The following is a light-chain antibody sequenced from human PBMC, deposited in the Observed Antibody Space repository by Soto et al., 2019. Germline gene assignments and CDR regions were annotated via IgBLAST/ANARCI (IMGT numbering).Light chain of an antibody. CDR3: QQYGTSSRT. J-gene: IGKJ1*01. V-gene: IGKV1-5*03. CDR1: QTISTS. CDR2: LAS. Sequence: DIQMTQSPSTLSAFVGDRVTITCRPSQTISTSLAWYQQKPWRPPKLLIYLASSLHSGVPARFSGSGSATEFTLSISSLQPDDFATYYCQQYGTSSRTFGQGTKV.